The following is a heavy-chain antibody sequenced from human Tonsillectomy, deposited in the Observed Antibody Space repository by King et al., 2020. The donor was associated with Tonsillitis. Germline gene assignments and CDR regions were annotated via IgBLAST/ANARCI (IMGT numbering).Heavy chain of an antibody. Sequence: QLVQSGAEVKKPGASVKVSCKVSGYTLTELSMHWVRQAPGKGLEWMGGLDPEDGETIYAQKFQGRVTLTEDSSTDTAYMELRSLRSEDTAVYYCATDRLTVAGLRNFDYWGQGTLVTVSS. V-gene: IGHV1-24*01. CDR2: LDPEDGET. J-gene: IGHJ4*02. CDR1: GYTLTELS. D-gene: IGHD6-19*01. CDR3: ATDRLTVAGLRNFDY.